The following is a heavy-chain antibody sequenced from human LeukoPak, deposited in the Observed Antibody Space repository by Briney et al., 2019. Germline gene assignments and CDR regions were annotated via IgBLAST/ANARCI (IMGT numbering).Heavy chain of an antibody. CDR1: GYTFTGYY. CDR2: INPNSGGT. D-gene: IGHD1-26*01. V-gene: IGHV1-2*02. J-gene: IGHJ4*02. Sequence: PSVSVSCKASGYTFTGYYMHWVRQAPGQGLEWMGWINPNSGGTNYARKFQGRVTMTRDTSISTAYMELSRLRSDDTAVYYCARELGGSYSAIDYWGQGTLGTVSS. CDR3: ARELGGSYSAIDY.